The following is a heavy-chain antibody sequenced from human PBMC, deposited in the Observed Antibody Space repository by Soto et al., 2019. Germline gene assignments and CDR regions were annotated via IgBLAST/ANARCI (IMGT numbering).Heavy chain of an antibody. CDR2: IWYDGSNK. D-gene: IGHD3-3*01. CDR3: ARDRRYYDFWSGYSFAMDV. V-gene: IGHV3-33*01. J-gene: IGHJ6*04. CDR1: GFPFSSYG. Sequence: PGGSLRLSCAASGFPFSSYGMHWVRKAPGKGLEWAAVIWYDGSNKYYADSVKGRFTISRDNSKNTLYLQMNSLRAEDTAVCYCARDRRYYDFWSGYSFAMDVWGKGTTVTVSS.